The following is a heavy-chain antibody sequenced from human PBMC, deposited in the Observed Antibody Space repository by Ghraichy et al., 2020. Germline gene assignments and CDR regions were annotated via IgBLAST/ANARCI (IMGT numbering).Heavy chain of an antibody. Sequence: ETLSLTCTVSGGSVSSGSYYWSWIRQPPGKGLEWIGYIYYSGSTNYNPSLKSRVTISVDTSKNQFSLKLSSVSAADTAVYYCARRYYYDSSGLHWYFDLWGRGTLVTVSS. CDR2: IYYSGST. CDR3: ARRYYYDSSGLHWYFDL. D-gene: IGHD3-22*01. V-gene: IGHV4-61*01. J-gene: IGHJ2*01. CDR1: GGSVSSGSYY.